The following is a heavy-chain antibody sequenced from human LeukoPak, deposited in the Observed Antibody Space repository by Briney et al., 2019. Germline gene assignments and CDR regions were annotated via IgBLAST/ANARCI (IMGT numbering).Heavy chain of an antibody. D-gene: IGHD3-22*01. CDR1: GFTFSSYG. CDR3: AKDLAPLYYYDSSGPVDY. Sequence: GGSLRLSCAASGFTFSSYGMHWVRQAPGKGLEWVAVISYDGSNKYYADSVKGRFTISRDNSKNTLYLQMNSLRAEDTAVYYCAKDLAPLYYYDSSGPVDYWGQGTLVTVSS. CDR2: ISYDGSNK. V-gene: IGHV3-30*18. J-gene: IGHJ4*02.